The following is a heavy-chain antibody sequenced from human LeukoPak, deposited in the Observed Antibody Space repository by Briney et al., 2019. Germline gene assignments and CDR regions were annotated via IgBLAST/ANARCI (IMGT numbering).Heavy chain of an antibody. CDR3: ARHVLSGYLNYWYFDL. CDR1: GGSISSSGYN. V-gene: IGHV4-39*01. CDR2: LYYSGST. D-gene: IGHD3-3*01. Sequence: SETLSLTCTVSGGSISSSGYNWDWIRQPPGKGLEWIGNLYYSGSTYYNPSLKSRVTISVDTSKNQFSPKLSSVTAADTAVYYCARHVLSGYLNYWYFDLWGRGTLVTVSS. J-gene: IGHJ2*01.